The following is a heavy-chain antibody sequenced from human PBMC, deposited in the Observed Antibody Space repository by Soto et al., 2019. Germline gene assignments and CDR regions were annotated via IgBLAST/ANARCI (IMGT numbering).Heavy chain of an antibody. V-gene: IGHV4-30-2*01. CDR3: ARTNGYCDY. Sequence: QLQLRESGSGLVRPSQTLYLTCRVSGGSMSSGSYSWSWIRQPPGKGLEWIGYIYHSGSTYCHPSLRSRVTMSVDRSKNQFSLKLNSVTAADTAVYYCARTNGYCDYWGQGTLVTVSS. D-gene: IGHD2-8*01. J-gene: IGHJ4*02. CDR1: GGSMSSGSYS. CDR2: IYHSGST.